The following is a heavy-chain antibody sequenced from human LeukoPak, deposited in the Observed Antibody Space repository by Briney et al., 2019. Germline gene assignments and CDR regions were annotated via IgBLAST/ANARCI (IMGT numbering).Heavy chain of an antibody. V-gene: IGHV4-39*01. CDR2: IYYSGST. CDR3: AGYCSGGSCYLDYGGYGTGVDY. J-gene: IGHJ4*02. D-gene: IGHD2-15*01. CDR1: GGSISSSSYY. Sequence: SETLSLTCTVSGGSISSSSYYWGWIRQPPGKGLEWIGSIYYSGSTYYNPSLKSRVTISVDTSKNQFSLKLSSVTAADTAVYYCAGYCSGGSCYLDYGGYGTGVDYWGQGTLVTVSS.